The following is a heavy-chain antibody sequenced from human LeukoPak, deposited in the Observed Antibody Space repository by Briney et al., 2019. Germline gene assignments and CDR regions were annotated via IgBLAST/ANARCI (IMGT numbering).Heavy chain of an antibody. CDR3: ARGLGSGTYTDYYMDV. CDR2: IYSGGTT. Sequence: GGSLRLSCAASGFTVSSTYMTWVRQAPGKGLQWISLIYSGGTTYYADSAKGRFTISRDNSKNTLYLQMDSLRAGDTAVYFCARGLGSGTYTDYYMDVWGKGTTVTVSS. CDR1: GFTVSSTY. V-gene: IGHV3-53*01. D-gene: IGHD3-10*01. J-gene: IGHJ6*03.